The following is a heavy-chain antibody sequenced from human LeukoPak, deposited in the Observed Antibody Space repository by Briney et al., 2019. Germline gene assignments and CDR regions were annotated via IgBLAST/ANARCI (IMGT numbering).Heavy chain of an antibody. Sequence: GGSLRLSCAASGFTLSSYWMSWVRQAPGKGLEWVANIKYEGSEIDYVDSVKGRFTISRDNAKNSLYLQMNSLRAEDTAVYYCARDIAAPGLFFDYWGQGTLVTVSS. J-gene: IGHJ4*02. D-gene: IGHD6-13*01. V-gene: IGHV3-7*03. CDR3: ARDIAAPGLFFDY. CDR1: GFTLSSYW. CDR2: IKYEGSEI.